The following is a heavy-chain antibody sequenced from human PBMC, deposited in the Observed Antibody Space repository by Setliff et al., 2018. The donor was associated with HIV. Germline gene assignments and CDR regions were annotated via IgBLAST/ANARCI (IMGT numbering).Heavy chain of an antibody. D-gene: IGHD6-19*01. J-gene: IGHJ4*02. V-gene: IGHV1-2*06. CDR2: IIPNSAGT. CDR1: GYTFTGYF. Sequence: GASVKVSCKASGYTFTGYFIHWVRQAPGQGLEWMGRIIPNSAGTNYAQKFQGRVTLTRDTSTTTAYMELVGLKSDDTAVYYCARGYTMWLVNYYFDYWGQGTRVTVSS. CDR3: ARGYTMWLVNYYFDY.